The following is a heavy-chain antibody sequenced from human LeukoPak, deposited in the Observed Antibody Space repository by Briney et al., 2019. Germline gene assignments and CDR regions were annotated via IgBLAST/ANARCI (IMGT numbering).Heavy chain of an antibody. CDR1: GYTFTSYG. Sequence: ASVKVSCKASGYTFTSYGISWVRQAPGQGLEWMGWISAYNGNTNCAQKLQGRVTMTTDTSTSTAYMELRSPRSGDTAVYYCARDHEFCRSTSCYAIDYWGQGTLVTVSS. CDR2: ISAYNGNT. J-gene: IGHJ4*02. D-gene: IGHD2-2*01. CDR3: ARDHEFCRSTSCYAIDY. V-gene: IGHV1-18*01.